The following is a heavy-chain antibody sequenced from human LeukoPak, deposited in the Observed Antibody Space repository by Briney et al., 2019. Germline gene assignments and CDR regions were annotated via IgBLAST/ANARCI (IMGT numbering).Heavy chain of an antibody. V-gene: IGHV1-8*01. Sequence: ASVKVSCKASGYTFTSYDINWVRQATGQGLEWMGWMNPNSGNTGYAQKFQGRVTMTRNTSISTAYMELSSLRSEDTAMYYCARAQPTETYYDFWSGYSAPGWFDPWGQGTLVTVSS. CDR3: ARAQPTETYYDFWSGYSAPGWFDP. CDR2: MNPNSGNT. CDR1: GYTFTSYD. D-gene: IGHD3-3*01. J-gene: IGHJ5*02.